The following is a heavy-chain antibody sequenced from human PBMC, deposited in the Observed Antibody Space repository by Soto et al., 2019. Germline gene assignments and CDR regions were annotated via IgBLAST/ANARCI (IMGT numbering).Heavy chain of an antibody. D-gene: IGHD2-8*01. CDR3: ARCLHCSNGGRFDP. CDR1: GVSIGSPNW. Sequence: SETLSLSCAVSGVSIGSPNWWTWVRQAPGKGLEWIGEMWPSGGTTYNPSLRNRVTISVDNSKNHLSLTLTSVTAADTAIYYCARCLHCSNGGRFDPWGQGALVTVSS. V-gene: IGHV4-4*02. CDR2: MWPSGGT. J-gene: IGHJ5*02.